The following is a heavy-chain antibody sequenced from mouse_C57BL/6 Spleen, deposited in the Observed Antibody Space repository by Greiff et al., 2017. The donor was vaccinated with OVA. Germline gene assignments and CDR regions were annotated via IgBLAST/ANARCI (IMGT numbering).Heavy chain of an antibody. CDR1: GYTFTSYW. Sequence: QVQLQQPGAELVMPGASVKLSCKASGYTFTSYWMHWVKQRPGQGLEWIGEIDPSDSYTNYNQKFKGKSILTVDKSSSTAYMQLSSLTSEDSAVYYCARWGYAMDYWGQGTSVTVSS. V-gene: IGHV1-69*01. CDR2: IDPSDSYT. J-gene: IGHJ4*01. CDR3: ARWGYAMDY.